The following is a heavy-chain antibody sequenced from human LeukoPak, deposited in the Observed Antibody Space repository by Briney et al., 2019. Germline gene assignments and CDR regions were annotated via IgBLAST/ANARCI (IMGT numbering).Heavy chain of an antibody. V-gene: IGHV3-48*03. CDR2: MSSSGGTI. CDR1: GFTFSHYE. Sequence: GGSVRLSCVASGFTFSHYEMYWVRQAPGRGLEWLTYMSSSGGTIYHADSVKGRFTVSRDNADNSMYLQMDSLRVVDTAVYYCARDLLVVTAKGAFDIWGQGTMVTVSS. J-gene: IGHJ3*02. D-gene: IGHD2-21*02. CDR3: ARDLLVVTAKGAFDI.